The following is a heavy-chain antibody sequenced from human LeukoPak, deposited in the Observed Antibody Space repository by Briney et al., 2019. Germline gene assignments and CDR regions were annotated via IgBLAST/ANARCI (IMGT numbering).Heavy chain of an antibody. V-gene: IGHV4-61*02. CDR1: GGSISSGSYY. Sequence: SETLSLTCTVSGGSISSGSYYWCWIRQPAGKGLEWIGRIYTSGSTNYNPSLKSRVTISVDTSKNQFSLKLSSVTAADTAVYYCARDSSGPWGQGTLVTVSS. CDR3: ARDSSGP. J-gene: IGHJ5*02. D-gene: IGHD3-22*01. CDR2: IYTSGST.